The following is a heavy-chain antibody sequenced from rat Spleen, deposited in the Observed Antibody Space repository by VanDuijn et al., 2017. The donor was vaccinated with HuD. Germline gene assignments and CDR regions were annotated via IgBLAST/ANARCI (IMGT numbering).Heavy chain of an antibody. CDR1: GYTITSGYD. D-gene: IGHD1-11*01. V-gene: IGHV3-3*01. CDR2: INNAGIT. Sequence: EIQLQESGPGLVKPSQSFSLTCSVTGYTITSGYDWSWIRKFPGNKLEWMGYINNAGITKYNPSLESRISISRDTSKNQFFLQVNPVTTEDTATYYCARLHYGLDYWGQGVVVTVSS. J-gene: IGHJ2*01. CDR3: ARLHYGLDY.